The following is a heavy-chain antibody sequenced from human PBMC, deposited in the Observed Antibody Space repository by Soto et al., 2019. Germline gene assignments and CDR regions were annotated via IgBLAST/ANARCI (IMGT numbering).Heavy chain of an antibody. CDR2: INPNSGGT. Sequence: VASVKVSCKASGYTFTGYYMHWVRQAPGQGLEWMGWINPNSGGTNYAQKFQGRVTMTRDTSISTAYMELSRLRSDDTAVYYCARGSPAGGPPTILGVVTTYYYYGMDVWGQGTTVTVSS. V-gene: IGHV1-2*02. CDR3: ARGSPAGGPPTILGVVTTYYYYGMDV. CDR1: GYTFTGYY. J-gene: IGHJ6*02. D-gene: IGHD3-3*01.